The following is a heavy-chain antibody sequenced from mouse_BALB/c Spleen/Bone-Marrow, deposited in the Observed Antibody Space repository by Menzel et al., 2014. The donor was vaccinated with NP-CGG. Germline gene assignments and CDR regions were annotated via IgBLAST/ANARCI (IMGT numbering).Heavy chain of an antibody. CDR2: IDPYNGGT. J-gene: IGHJ1*01. CDR1: GYVFNSYN. Sequence: EVKLMESGPELVKPGASVKVSCKASGYVFNSYNMYWVKQSHGKSLEWIGYIDPYNGGTSYNQKFKGKATLTVDKSSSTAYMHLNSLTSEDSAVYYCARFDPNYYGSSYGYFDVWGAGTTVTVSS. V-gene: IGHV1S135*01. D-gene: IGHD1-1*01. CDR3: ARFDPNYYGSSYGYFDV.